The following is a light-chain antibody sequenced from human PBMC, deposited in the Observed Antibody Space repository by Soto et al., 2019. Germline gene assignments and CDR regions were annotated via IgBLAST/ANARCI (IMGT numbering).Light chain of an antibody. V-gene: IGLV1-44*01. CDR2: TNN. J-gene: IGLJ3*02. CDR3: AVWDDSLNGLV. Sequence: QSVLTQSPSASGTPGQRVTISCSGSSSNIGSNPVNWYQQLPGTAPKLLIYTNNQRTSGVPDRFSGSKSGTSASLAVSGLQSEDEADYHCAVWDDSLNGLVFGGGTKVTVL. CDR1: SSNIGSNP.